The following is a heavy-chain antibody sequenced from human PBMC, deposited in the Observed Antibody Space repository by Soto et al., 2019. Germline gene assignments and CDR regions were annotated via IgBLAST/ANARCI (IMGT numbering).Heavy chain of an antibody. CDR2: ISAYNGNT. CDR1: GYTFTSYG. J-gene: IGHJ3*02. Sequence: ASVKVSCKAYGYTFTSYGISWVRQAPGQGLEWMGWISAYNGNTNYAQKLQGRVTMTTDTSTSTAYMGLRSLRSDDTAVYYCARDPATGGAFDIWGQGTMVTVSS. CDR3: ARDPATGGAFDI. V-gene: IGHV1-18*04. D-gene: IGHD1-26*01.